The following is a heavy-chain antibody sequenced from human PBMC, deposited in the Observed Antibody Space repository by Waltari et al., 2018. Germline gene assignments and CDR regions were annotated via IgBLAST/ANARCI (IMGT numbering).Heavy chain of an antibody. D-gene: IGHD4-17*01. J-gene: IGHJ4*02. CDR3: AKPTYNDYADFDY. CDR1: GFTLSSYN. V-gene: IGHV3-21*01. Sequence: EVQLVESGGGLVKPGGSLRLPCAASGFTLSSYNMHWVRQAPGKGLEWVSSISTGNRYIYYADSVKGRFTISRDNAKNSLYLQMDSLRAEDTAVYYCAKPTYNDYADFDYWGQGTRVTVSS. CDR2: ISTGNRYI.